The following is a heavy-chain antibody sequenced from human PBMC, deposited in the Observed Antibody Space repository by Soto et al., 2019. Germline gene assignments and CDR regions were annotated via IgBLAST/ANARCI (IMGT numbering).Heavy chain of an antibody. CDR2: IYPGDSDT. J-gene: IGHJ4*02. D-gene: IGHD2-21*02. CDR1: GYGFTTTW. CDR3: ARHNHEYCGGDCSPIDY. Sequence: EVQLVQSGAEVKKPGGPLKIPCRGLGYGFTTTWMGWVRQMPGKGLEWMGIIYPGDSDTGYSPSFQGQVTISADKSISTAYLQWSSLKASDTAMYYCARHNHEYCGGDCSPIDYWGQGTLVTVSS. V-gene: IGHV5-51*01.